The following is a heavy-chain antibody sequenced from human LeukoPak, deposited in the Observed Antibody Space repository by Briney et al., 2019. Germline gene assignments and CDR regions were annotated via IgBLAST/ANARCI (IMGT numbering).Heavy chain of an antibody. D-gene: IGHD5-18*01. Sequence: GGSLRLSCAASGFTVSINYMSWVRQAPGKVLQWVSVIYSGGSTYYADCVKGRFTISRDNSKNTLYIQMNSLRAEDTAVYYCARSEGYSYGYVPYWGQGTLVTVSS. J-gene: IGHJ4*02. CDR2: IYSGGST. CDR3: ARSEGYSYGYVPY. V-gene: IGHV3-66*01. CDR1: GFTVSINY.